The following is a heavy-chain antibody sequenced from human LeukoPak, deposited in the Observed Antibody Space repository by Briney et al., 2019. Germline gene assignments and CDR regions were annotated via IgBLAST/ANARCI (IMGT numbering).Heavy chain of an antibody. CDR2: IYYSGST. V-gene: IGHV4-59*08. CDR3: ARSQSIGWYNGGLDV. D-gene: IGHD6-19*01. J-gene: IGHJ6*02. Sequence: PSETLSLTCTVSGGSISSYYWNWVRQPPGKGLEWIAYIYYSGSTSYNPSLKSRVTISVDTSKNQFSLKLSSVTAADTAVYYCARSQSIGWYNGGLDVWGQGTTVTVSS. CDR1: GGSISSYY.